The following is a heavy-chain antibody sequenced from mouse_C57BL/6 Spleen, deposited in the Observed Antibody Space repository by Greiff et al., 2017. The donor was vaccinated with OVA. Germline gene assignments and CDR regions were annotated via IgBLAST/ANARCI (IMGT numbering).Heavy chain of an antibody. Sequence: DVQLQESGGGLVKPGGSLKLSCAASGFTFSDYGMHWVRQAPEKGLEWVAYISSGSSTIYYADTVKGRFTISRDNAKNTLFLQMTSLRSEDTAMYYGARNPRWLLQGAMDYWGQGTSVTVSS. CDR3: ARNPRWLLQGAMDY. CDR1: GFTFSDYG. V-gene: IGHV5-17*01. D-gene: IGHD2-3*01. J-gene: IGHJ4*01. CDR2: ISSGSSTI.